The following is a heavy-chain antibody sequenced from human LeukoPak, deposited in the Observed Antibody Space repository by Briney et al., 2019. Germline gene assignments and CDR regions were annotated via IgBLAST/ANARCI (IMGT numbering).Heavy chain of an antibody. CDR2: LSNSGGSGGST. CDR1: GFTFSTYA. J-gene: IGHJ6*01. V-gene: IGHV3-23*01. CDR3: AKMKGHPLPKYYMDV. D-gene: IGHD1-26*01. Sequence: PGGSLILSCAASGFTFSTYAMSSVPQAPGKGLEWVSALSNSGGSGGSTYYADSVKGRFTISRDNSKSTLYLQLSSLRAEDTAVYYCAKMKGHPLPKYYMDVWGQGTTVTVSS.